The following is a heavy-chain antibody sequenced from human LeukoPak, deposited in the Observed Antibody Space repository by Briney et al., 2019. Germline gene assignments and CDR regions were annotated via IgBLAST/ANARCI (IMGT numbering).Heavy chain of an antibody. CDR3: ASDSSSGYSYGIFDY. CDR1: GGTFTSYT. CDR2: FIPILRIA. V-gene: IGHV1-69*02. J-gene: IGHJ4*02. Sequence: ASVKVSCKASGGTFTSYTISWVGQAPGQGGEWRGRFIPILRIANYPQKFQGRVTLTSDKSTSTAYIELSSLRSEDTAVYYCASDSSSGYSYGIFDYWGQGTLVTVSS. D-gene: IGHD5-18*01.